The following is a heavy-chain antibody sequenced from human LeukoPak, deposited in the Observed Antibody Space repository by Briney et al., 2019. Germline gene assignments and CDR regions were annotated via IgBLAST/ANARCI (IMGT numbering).Heavy chain of an antibody. Sequence: GGSLRLSCAASGFTFSSYGVHWVRQAPGKGLEWVAVILYDGSNKFYADSVKGRFTISRDNSKNTLYMQMNSLRAEDTAVYYCAKDHYDYIRGTYEFDCWGQGTLVTVSS. CDR2: ILYDGSNK. D-gene: IGHD3-16*01. J-gene: IGHJ4*02. V-gene: IGHV3-30*18. CDR1: GFTFSSYG. CDR3: AKDHYDYIRGTYEFDC.